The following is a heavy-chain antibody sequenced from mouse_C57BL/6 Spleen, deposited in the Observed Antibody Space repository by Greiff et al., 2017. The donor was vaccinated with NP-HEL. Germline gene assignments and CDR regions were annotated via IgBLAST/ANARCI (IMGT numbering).Heavy chain of an antibody. CDR2: IYPGSGNT. CDR3: ARGYDLYAMDY. D-gene: IGHD2-3*01. J-gene: IGHJ4*01. V-gene: IGHV1-66*01. CDR1: GYSFTSYY. Sequence: QVQLQQSGPELVKPGASVKISCKASGYSFTSYYIHWVKQRPGQGLEWIGWIYPGSGNTKYNEKFKGKATLTADTSSSTAYMQLSSLTSEDSAVYYCARGYDLYAMDYWGQGTSVTVSS.